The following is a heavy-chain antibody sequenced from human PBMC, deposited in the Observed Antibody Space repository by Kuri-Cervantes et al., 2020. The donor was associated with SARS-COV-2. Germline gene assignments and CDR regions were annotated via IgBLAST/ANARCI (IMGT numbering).Heavy chain of an antibody. CDR2: IYYSGST. J-gene: IGHJ6*03. CDR1: VAPISSYY. Sequence: ESLQISCTVPVAPISSYYWRWIRQPPGKGLEWIGFIYYSGSTNYNPSLKSRVTISVDTSKNQFSLKLSSVTAADTAVYYCARAGYSSSWDYYYYYYMDDWGKGTTVTVSS. CDR3: ARAGYSSSWDYYYYYYMDD. D-gene: IGHD6-13*01. V-gene: IGHV4-59*12.